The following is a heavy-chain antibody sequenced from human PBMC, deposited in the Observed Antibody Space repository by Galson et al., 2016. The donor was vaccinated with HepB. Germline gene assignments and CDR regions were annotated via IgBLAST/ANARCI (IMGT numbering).Heavy chain of an antibody. CDR1: GYSISSGYQ. CDR2: IYRSGST. V-gene: IGHV4-38-2*01. CDR3: ARIKPQSNHRDSTTPDYFDY. D-gene: IGHD2-2*01. Sequence: SETLSLTCAVSGYSISSGYQWAWIRQPPGKGLEWIGSIYRSGSTYYNPSLKSRITVSIDTSKNQFSLKLTSVTAADTAVYYCARIKPQSNHRDSTTPDYFDYWGQGSLVTVSS. J-gene: IGHJ4*02.